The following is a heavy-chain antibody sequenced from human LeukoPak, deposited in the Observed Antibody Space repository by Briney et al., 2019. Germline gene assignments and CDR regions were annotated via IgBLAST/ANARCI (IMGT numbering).Heavy chain of an antibody. J-gene: IGHJ4*02. CDR3: ARHGFIQFWLY. Sequence: PSETLSLTCTVSGASINRGTYYWGWIRQSPDKGLEWIGSIDSSGTTHYNSSLKSRVIISVDTSKNQVSLNLTSVTFADTAIYYCARHGFIQFWLYWGQGAQVIVSS. V-gene: IGHV4-39*01. CDR2: IDSSGTT. D-gene: IGHD2-2*02. CDR1: GASINRGTYY.